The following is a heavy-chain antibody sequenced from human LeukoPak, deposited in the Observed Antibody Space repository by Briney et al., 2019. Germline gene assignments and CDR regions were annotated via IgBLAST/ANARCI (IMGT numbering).Heavy chain of an antibody. Sequence: RPGGSLRLSCADSRFTFGSYTMNWVRQAPGKGLEWVSGISANAVSTYYADSVKGRFTISRDNSKNTLYLHMDRLGTEDTAVYYCASMPSTEIYYFYYMDVWGKGTTVTVSS. D-gene: IGHD2-2*01. J-gene: IGHJ6*03. CDR2: ISANAVST. V-gene: IGHV3-23*01. CDR3: ASMPSTEIYYFYYMDV. CDR1: RFTFGSYT.